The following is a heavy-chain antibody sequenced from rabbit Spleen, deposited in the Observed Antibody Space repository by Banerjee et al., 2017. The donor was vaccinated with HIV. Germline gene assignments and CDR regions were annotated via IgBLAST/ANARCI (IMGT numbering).Heavy chain of an antibody. CDR2: IDNSDGDT. V-gene: IGHV1S45*01. D-gene: IGHD1-1*01. CDR3: ASGYSDVYFSL. J-gene: IGHJ4*01. CDR1: GFSFSSSYY. Sequence: EQLEESGGGLVQPEGSLALTCTASGFSFSSSYYMCWVRQAPGKGPEWIACIDNSDGDTDYANWPKGRFTISKASSTTVTLQMTSLTAADTATYFCASGYSDVYFSLWGQGTLVTVS.